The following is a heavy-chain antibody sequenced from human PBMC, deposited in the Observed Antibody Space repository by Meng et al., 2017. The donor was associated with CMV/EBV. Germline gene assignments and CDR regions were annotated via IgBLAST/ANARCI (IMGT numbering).Heavy chain of an antibody. CDR1: GGSFSGYY. D-gene: IGHD1-26*01. J-gene: IGHJ5*02. CDR3: ARGVGGWFDP. V-gene: IGHV4-34*01. Sequence: QIPQWGAGLLMHAETLSLTCAVYGGSFSGYYWSWIRQPPGKGLEWIGEINHSVSTNYIPSLKSRVTISVDTSKNQFSLKLSSVTAADTAVYYCARGVGGWFDPWGQGTLVTVSS. CDR2: INHSVST.